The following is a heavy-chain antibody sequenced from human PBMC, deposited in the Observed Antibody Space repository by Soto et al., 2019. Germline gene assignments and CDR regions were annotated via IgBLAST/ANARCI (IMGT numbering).Heavy chain of an antibody. CDR2: ISAYNGNT. V-gene: IGHV1-18*04. Sequence: ASVKVSCKASGYTFTSYGISWVRQAPGQGLEWMGWISAYNGNTNYAQKLQGRVTMTTDTSTSTAYMELRGLRSDDTAVYYCARDLSVGYCSSTSCYKDDYYGMDVWGQGTTVTVSS. J-gene: IGHJ6*02. CDR1: GYTFTSYG. CDR3: ARDLSVGYCSSTSCYKDDYYGMDV. D-gene: IGHD2-2*02.